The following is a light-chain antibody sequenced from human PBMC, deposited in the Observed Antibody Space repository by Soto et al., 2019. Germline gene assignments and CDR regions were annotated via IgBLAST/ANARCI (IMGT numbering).Light chain of an antibody. J-gene: IGLJ2*01. CDR3: QSYDSSLSAVV. Sequence: QSVLTKPPSVSGAPGQRVSISCTGSSSNIGAGYDVHWYEHLPGTAPKLLIYQNNNRPSGVPDRFSGSKSGTSASLAITGLQAEDEADYYCQSYDSSLSAVVFGGGTKVTVL. CDR1: SSNIGAGYD. CDR2: QNN. V-gene: IGLV1-40*01.